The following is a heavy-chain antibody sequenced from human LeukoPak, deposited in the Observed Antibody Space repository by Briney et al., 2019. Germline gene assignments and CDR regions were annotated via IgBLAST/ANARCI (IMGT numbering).Heavy chain of an antibody. CDR1: GFTFSNYA. Sequence: SGGSLRLSYAASGFTFSNYAMTWVRQAPGMGLEWVSSISGSGSSSYYADSVKGRFTVSRDNSKNTLHLQMNSLRAEDTAVYYCAKDFLYNVVDYWGQGTLVAVSS. CDR2: ISGSGSSS. J-gene: IGHJ4*02. D-gene: IGHD3-10*01. CDR3: AKDFLYNVVDY. V-gene: IGHV3-23*01.